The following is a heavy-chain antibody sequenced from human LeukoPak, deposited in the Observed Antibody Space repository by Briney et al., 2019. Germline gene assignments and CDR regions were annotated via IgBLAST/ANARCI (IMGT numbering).Heavy chain of an antibody. V-gene: IGHV4-4*07. CDR3: ATYDQKLAFDN. CDR1: GGSMSSYY. CDR2: MYTDGST. J-gene: IGHJ4*02. D-gene: IGHD6-13*01. Sequence: PSETLSLTCIVSGGSMSSYYWSWIRQPAGKGLEGIGRMYTDGSTNYNPFLNSRVTMSVDTSKKHFSLRLNSVTAADTAVYYCATYDQKLAFDNWGQGTLVTVSS.